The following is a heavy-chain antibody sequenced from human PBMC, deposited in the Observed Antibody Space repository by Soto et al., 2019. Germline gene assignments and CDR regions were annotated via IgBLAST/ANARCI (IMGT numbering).Heavy chain of an antibody. CDR3: ARSRNPGPGYSSGVDY. CDR1: GFTFSSYG. D-gene: IGHD6-19*01. CDR2: IWYDGSNK. Sequence: GGSLRLSCAASGFTFSSYGMHWVRQAPGKGLEWVAVIWYDGSNKYYADSVKGRFTISRDNSKNTLYLQMNSLRAEDTAVYYCARSRNPGPGYSSGVDYWGQGTLVTVSS. V-gene: IGHV3-33*01. J-gene: IGHJ4*02.